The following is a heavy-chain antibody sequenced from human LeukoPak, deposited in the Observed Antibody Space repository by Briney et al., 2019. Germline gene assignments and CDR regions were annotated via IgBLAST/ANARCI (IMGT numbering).Heavy chain of an antibody. Sequence: SSETLSLTCTVSGGSISSYYWSWIRQPAGKGLEWIGRIYTSGSTNYNPSLKSRVTMSVDTSKNQFSLKLSSVTAADTAVYYCARELYYYDSSGFDYWGQGTLVTVSS. CDR3: ARELYYYDSSGFDY. V-gene: IGHV4-4*07. J-gene: IGHJ4*02. D-gene: IGHD3-22*01. CDR2: IYTSGST. CDR1: GGSISSYY.